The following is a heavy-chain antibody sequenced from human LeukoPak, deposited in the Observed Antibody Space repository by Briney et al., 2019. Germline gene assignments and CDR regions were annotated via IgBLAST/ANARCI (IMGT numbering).Heavy chain of an antibody. CDR2: IKQDGSVK. D-gene: IGHD6-6*01. CDR1: GFTFTNYW. CDR3: ARIGYSSSSLDF. Sequence: PRGSLRLSCAASGFTFTNYWMTWVRQASGKGLQWVANIKQDGSVKYYVDSVKGRFIISRDNAKNSLYLQMNSLRAEDTAVYNCARIGYSSSSLDFWGRGTLVTVSS. J-gene: IGHJ4*02. V-gene: IGHV3-7*03.